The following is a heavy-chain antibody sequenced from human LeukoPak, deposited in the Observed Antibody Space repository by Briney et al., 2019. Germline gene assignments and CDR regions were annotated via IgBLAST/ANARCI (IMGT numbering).Heavy chain of an antibody. J-gene: IGHJ6*04. CDR2: INEDGSGK. CDR1: GFTFSNYW. Sequence: GGSLRLSCVFSGFTFSNYWIKWVRQAPGKGLEWVASINEDGSGKYSMDSVKDRVTISRDNAKNSLDLQINSLTVEDTAIYYCVRDDGDVWGKGTTVTVSS. CDR3: VRDDGDV. V-gene: IGHV3-7*01.